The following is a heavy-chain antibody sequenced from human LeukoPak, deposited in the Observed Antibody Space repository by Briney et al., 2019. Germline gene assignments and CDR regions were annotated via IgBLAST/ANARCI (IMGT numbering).Heavy chain of an antibody. V-gene: IGHV3-23*01. CDR2: ISGSGGST. J-gene: IGHJ4*02. CDR1: GFTFSSYA. D-gene: IGHD5-24*01. Sequence: GGSLRLSCAASGFTFSSYAMSWVRQAPGKGLEWVSAISGSGGSTYYADSVKGRFTISRDNSKNTLYLQMNIMRAEDTAVYYCAKAAGGERWLQPDYWGQGTLVTVSS. CDR3: AKAAGGERWLQPDY.